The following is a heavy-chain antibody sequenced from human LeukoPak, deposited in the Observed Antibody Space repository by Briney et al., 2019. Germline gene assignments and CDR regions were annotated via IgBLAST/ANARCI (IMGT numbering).Heavy chain of an antibody. D-gene: IGHD4-23*01. Sequence: SETLSLTCAVSGGSITSGGYCWNWLRQPPGKGLEWIVYIYHSGSTYYSPSLKSRVTISVDRSKNQFSLKMTSVTAADTAVYYCARTTHGGRKRNWFDRWGQGTLVTVS. CDR3: ARTTHGGRKRNWFDR. J-gene: IGHJ5*02. CDR2: IYHSGST. CDR1: GGSITSGGYC. V-gene: IGHV4-30-2*01.